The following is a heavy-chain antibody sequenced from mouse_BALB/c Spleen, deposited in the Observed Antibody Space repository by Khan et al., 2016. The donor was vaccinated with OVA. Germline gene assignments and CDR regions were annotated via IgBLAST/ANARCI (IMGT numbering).Heavy chain of an antibody. V-gene: IGHV5-6*01. Sequence: EVELVESGGDLVKPGGSLKLSCAASGFTFSNYGMSWVRQIPDKRLEWVATINSDGTYTYYPDSVKGRFTISRNNAKNTLYLEMSSLKSEDTAMYYCASHLTGSFAYWGQGTLVIVSA. CDR1: GFTFSNYG. CDR2: INSDGTYT. D-gene: IGHD4-1*01. CDR3: ASHLTGSFAY. J-gene: IGHJ3*01.